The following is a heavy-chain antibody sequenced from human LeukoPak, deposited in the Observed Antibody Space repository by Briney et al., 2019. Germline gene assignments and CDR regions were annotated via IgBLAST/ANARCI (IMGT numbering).Heavy chain of an antibody. V-gene: IGHV1-24*01. CDR1: GYTLTELS. J-gene: IGHJ4*02. CDR2: FDPEDGET. CDR3: ATSLGATPHFDY. D-gene: IGHD1-26*01. Sequence: ASVKVSCKVSGYTLTELSMHWVRQAPGKGLEWMGGFDPEDGETIYAQKFQGRVTMTEDTSTDTAYMELSSLRSEDTAVYYCATSLGATPHFDYWGQGTLVTVSS.